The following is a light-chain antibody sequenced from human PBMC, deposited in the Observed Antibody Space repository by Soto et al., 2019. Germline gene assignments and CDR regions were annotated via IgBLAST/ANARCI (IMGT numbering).Light chain of an antibody. V-gene: IGKV1-33*01. CDR1: QGISNN. CDR2: DAS. CDR3: QQYDNITLT. Sequence: DIQITPSPASLAACVGARFTITCRASQGISNNLNWYQQQPGKDTNILIYDASSLETGVPSRFSGSGYGTDFTLTISSLQHEDFATYYCQQYDNITLTFGQVTRIEIK. J-gene: IGKJ5*01.